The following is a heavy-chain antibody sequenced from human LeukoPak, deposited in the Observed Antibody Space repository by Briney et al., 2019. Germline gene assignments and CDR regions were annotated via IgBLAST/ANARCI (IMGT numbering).Heavy chain of an antibody. Sequence: PGGPLRLSCAASGFTFSNYGMHWVRQAPGKGLEWVAVISFDGSNKYYADSVKGRFTISRDNSKNTLYLQMNSLRAEDTAVYYCARDFCGGDCYYFDYWGQGTLVTVSS. CDR2: ISFDGSNK. CDR3: ARDFCGGDCYYFDY. J-gene: IGHJ4*02. D-gene: IGHD2-21*02. V-gene: IGHV3-30*03. CDR1: GFTFSNYG.